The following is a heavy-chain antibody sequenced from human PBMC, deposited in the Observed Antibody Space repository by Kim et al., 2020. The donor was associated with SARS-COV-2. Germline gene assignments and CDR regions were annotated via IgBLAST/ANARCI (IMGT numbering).Heavy chain of an antibody. CDR2: INGGNGNR. D-gene: IGHD3-10*01. CDR1: GYTFDSYS. CDR3: AREVSGSYNWFDP. V-gene: IGHV1-3*01. J-gene: IGHJ5*02. Sequence: ASVKVSCKASGYTFDSYSLYWVRQAPGQRFEWMGWINGGNGNRRYSQNFQGRVTITRDTSATTAYMELSSLTSKDTAVYYFAREVSGSYNWFDPWGQGTL.